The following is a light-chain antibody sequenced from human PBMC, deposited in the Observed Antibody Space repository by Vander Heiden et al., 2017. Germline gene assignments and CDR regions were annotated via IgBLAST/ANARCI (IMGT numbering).Light chain of an antibody. CDR1: QHISNH. J-gene: IGKJ5*01. CDR3: QQFNNLPIT. CDR2: DAS. Sequence: HMTQSPLSPSASVGDRVTITCQASQHISNHLNWYQQKPGKAPKLLIYDASDLETGVPSRFSGSGSGTHFTVTISTLQPEDIGTYYCQQFNNLPITFGQGTRLEIK. V-gene: IGKV1-33*01.